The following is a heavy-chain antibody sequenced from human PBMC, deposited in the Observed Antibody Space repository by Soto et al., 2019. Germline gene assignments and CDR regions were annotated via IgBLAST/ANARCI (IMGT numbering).Heavy chain of an antibody. J-gene: IGHJ4*02. CDR2: ISYDGSNK. CDR1: GFTFSSYG. V-gene: IGHV3-30*18. D-gene: IGHD2-21*02. CDR3: ANAAYCGGDCYSIFDY. Sequence: PGGSLRLSCAASGFTFSSYGMHWVRQAPGKGLEWVAVISYDGSNKYYADSVKGRFTTSRDNSKNTLYLQMNSLRAEDTAVYYCANAAYCGGDCYSIFDYWGQGTLVTVSS.